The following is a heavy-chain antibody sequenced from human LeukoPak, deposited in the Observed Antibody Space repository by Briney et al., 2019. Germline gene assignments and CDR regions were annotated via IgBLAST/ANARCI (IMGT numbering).Heavy chain of an antibody. V-gene: IGHV4-59*01. Sequence: SETLSLTCTVSGGSISSYYWSWIRQPPGKGLEWIGYIYYSGSTNYNPSLKSRVTMSVDTSKKQISLKLSSVTAADTAIYYCARDINKGWFDPWGQGTLVTVSS. CDR3: ARDINKGWFDP. J-gene: IGHJ5*02. CDR1: GGSISSYY. CDR2: IYYSGST. D-gene: IGHD1/OR15-1a*01.